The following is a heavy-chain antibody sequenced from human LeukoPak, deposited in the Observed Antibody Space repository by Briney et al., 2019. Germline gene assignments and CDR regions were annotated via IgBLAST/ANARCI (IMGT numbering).Heavy chain of an antibody. Sequence: GGSLRLSCVASGFSLSGYWMYWVRQAPGKGLMYISRNNGDGSTTNYADVVKGRFTISRDNSKNTLYLQMTSLRVEDTAVYYCARDPTGTTLWGQGTLVTVSS. CDR2: NNGDGSTT. J-gene: IGHJ4*02. CDR1: GFSLSGYW. CDR3: ARDPTGTTL. D-gene: IGHD1-1*01. V-gene: IGHV3-74*01.